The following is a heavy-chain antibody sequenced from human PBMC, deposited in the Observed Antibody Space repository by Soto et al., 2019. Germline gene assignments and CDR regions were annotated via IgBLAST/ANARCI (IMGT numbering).Heavy chain of an antibody. Sequence: QLLESGGGFVQPGGSLRLSCVASGFTFSNFAMAWVRQAPGEGLEWVSAISGSGDDTFYADSMKVRFTISRDNSKDTLYLQINSLRAEDTAVYYCATPIPKTGTTFGFWGQGTLVTVSS. CDR3: ATPIPKTGTTFGF. CDR1: GFTFSNFA. J-gene: IGHJ4*02. CDR2: ISGSGDDT. D-gene: IGHD1-1*01. V-gene: IGHV3-23*01.